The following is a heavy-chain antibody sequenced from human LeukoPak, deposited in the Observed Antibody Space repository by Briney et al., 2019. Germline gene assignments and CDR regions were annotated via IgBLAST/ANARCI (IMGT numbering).Heavy chain of an antibody. J-gene: IGHJ4*02. V-gene: IGHV3-15*01. CDR3: TTALEYYFDY. CDR1: GFTFSNAW. CDR2: IKSKTDGRTT. Sequence: GGSLRLSCAASGFTFSNAWMSWVRQAPGKGLEWGGRIKSKTDGRTTDYAAPVKGRFTISRDDSKNTLYLQMNSLKTEDTAVYYCTTALEYYFDYWGQGTLVTVSS.